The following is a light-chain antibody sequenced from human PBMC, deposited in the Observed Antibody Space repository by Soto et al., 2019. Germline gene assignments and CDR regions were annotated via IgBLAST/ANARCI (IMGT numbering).Light chain of an antibody. J-gene: IGKJ2*01. CDR2: DAS. V-gene: IGKV1-33*01. CDR1: QDISIS. CDR3: QHYDSLPMYT. Sequence: DIQMTQSPSSLSASVGDRVTITCQASQDISISLNWYRHKPGKAPNLLIYDASHLEAGVPSGFSGGGSGTDFTFTISSLQPEDIATYDCQHYDSLPMYTFGQGTKVDIK.